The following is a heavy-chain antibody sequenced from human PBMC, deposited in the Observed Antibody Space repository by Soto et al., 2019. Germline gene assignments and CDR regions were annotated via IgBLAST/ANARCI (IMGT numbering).Heavy chain of an antibody. D-gene: IGHD5-18*01. CDR2: ISWDGGST. CDR3: AKEKERYGFSYGMDV. Sequence: GGSLRLSCAASGFTFDDYTMHWVRQAPGKGLEWVSLISWDGGSTYYADSVKGRFTISRDNSKNSLYLQMNSLRTEDTALYYCAKEKERYGFSYGMDVWGQGTTVTVSS. CDR1: GFTFDDYT. J-gene: IGHJ6*02. V-gene: IGHV3-43*01.